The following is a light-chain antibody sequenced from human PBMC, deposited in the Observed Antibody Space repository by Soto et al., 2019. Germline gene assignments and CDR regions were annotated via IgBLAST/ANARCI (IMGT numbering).Light chain of an antibody. V-gene: IGLV1-47*02. Sequence: QSVLTQPPSASGTPGQRVTISCSGTSSNIGSNYVYWYQQLPGTAPKLLIYSNNQRPSGVPDRFSASKSGTSASLAISGLRSEDEAEYYCATWDDSLNGQLFGGGTKLTVL. CDR2: SNN. CDR1: SSNIGSNY. J-gene: IGLJ2*01. CDR3: ATWDDSLNGQL.